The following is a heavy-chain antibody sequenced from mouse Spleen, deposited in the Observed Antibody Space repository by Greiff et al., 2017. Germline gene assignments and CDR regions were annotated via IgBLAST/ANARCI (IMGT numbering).Heavy chain of an antibody. CDR1: GFTFSDYG. D-gene: IGHD1-1*02. CDR2: ISSGSSTI. J-gene: IGHJ4*01. Sequence: DVKLVESGGGLVKPGGSLKLSCAASGFTFSDYGMHWVRQAPEKGLEWVAYISSGSSTIYYADTVKGRFTISRDNAKNTLFLQMTSLRSEDTAMYYCARGGGYAMDYWGQGTSGTGSS. V-gene: IGHV5-17*01. CDR3: ARGGGYAMDY.